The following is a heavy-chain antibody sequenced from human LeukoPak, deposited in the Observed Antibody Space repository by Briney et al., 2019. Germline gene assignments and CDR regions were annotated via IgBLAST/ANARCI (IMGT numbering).Heavy chain of an antibody. CDR1: GFTFSSYG. Sequence: PGGSLRLSCAASGFTFSSYGMSWARQAPGRGLEWVSAISDSGGSTYYADSVKGRFTISRDNSKNSLHLQMNSLRAEDTAVYYCARDLRGSHAFDIWGQGTMVTVSS. J-gene: IGHJ3*02. CDR2: ISDSGGST. V-gene: IGHV3-23*01. CDR3: ARDLRGSHAFDI. D-gene: IGHD2-15*01.